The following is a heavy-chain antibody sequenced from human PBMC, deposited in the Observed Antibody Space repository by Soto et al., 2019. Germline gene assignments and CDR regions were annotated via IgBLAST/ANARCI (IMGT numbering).Heavy chain of an antibody. CDR1: GYTLTELS. Sequence: ASVKVSCKVSGYTLTELSMHWVRQAPGKGIEWMGGFDPEDGETIYAQKFQGRVTMTEDTSTDTAYMELSSLRSEDTAVYYCATVGAAAESPGYYYGMDVWGQGTTVTVSS. J-gene: IGHJ6*02. CDR3: ATVGAAAESPGYYYGMDV. CDR2: FDPEDGET. D-gene: IGHD6-13*01. V-gene: IGHV1-24*01.